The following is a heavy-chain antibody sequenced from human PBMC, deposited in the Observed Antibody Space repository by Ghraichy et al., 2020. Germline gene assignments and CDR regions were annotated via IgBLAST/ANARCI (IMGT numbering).Heavy chain of an antibody. CDR2: MFHSGTI. CDR1: GGSTINSY. Sequence: ETRSLTCTVSGGSTINSYWTWIRQSPGKGLEWLGFMFHSGTIKYNPSLKSRVTISINTSKNQFYLKLNSVTAADTAVYYCARGTYGPGNYYYMDIWGKGTTVTVSS. D-gene: IGHD3-10*01. CDR3: ARGTYGPGNYYYMDI. V-gene: IGHV4-59*01. J-gene: IGHJ6*03.